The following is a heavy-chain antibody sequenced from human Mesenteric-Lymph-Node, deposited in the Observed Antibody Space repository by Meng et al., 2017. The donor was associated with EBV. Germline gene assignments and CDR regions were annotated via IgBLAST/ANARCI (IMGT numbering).Heavy chain of an antibody. CDR3: ARENPYGGNPGGFDS. CDR2: IYYTGSA. CDR1: DGSIGYGGYY. Sequence: QVQLQESGPGRVKPSXXLSLTCTGSDGSIGYGGYYRSWVRQPPGKGLEWIGDIYYTGSAYYNPSLKSRVAISINTSENQFSLKLGSVTAANTAVYYCARENPYGGNPGGFDSWGQGALVNVSS. D-gene: IGHD4-23*01. J-gene: IGHJ5*01. V-gene: IGHV4-30-4*01.